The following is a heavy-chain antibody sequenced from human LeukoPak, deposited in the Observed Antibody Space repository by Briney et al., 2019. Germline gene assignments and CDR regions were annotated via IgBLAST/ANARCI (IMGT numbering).Heavy chain of an antibody. CDR2: IWYDGSNK. CDR1: GFTFSSYA. CDR3: ARDRIAAAGDDFDY. Sequence: GGSLRLSCAAAGFTFSSYAMQWVRQTPDKGLEWVAVIWYDGSNKNYADSVKGRFTISRDNSKNTLYLQMNSLRAEDTAVYYCARDRIAAAGDDFDYWGQGTLVTVSS. V-gene: IGHV3-33*08. J-gene: IGHJ4*02. D-gene: IGHD6-13*01.